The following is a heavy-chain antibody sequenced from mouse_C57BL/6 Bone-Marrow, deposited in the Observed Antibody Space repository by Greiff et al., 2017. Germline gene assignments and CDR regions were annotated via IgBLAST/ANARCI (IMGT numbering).Heavy chain of an antibody. J-gene: IGHJ2*01. CDR3: ARADYGSSYGFDY. D-gene: IGHD1-1*01. CDR2: IYPGSGST. CDR1: GYTFTSYW. V-gene: IGHV1-55*01. Sequence: QVHVKQPGAELVKPGASVKMSCKASGYTFTSYWITWVKQRPGQGLEWIGDIYPGSGSTNYNEKFKSKATLTVDTSSSTAYMQLSSLTSEDSAVYYCARADYGSSYGFDYWGQGTTLTVSS.